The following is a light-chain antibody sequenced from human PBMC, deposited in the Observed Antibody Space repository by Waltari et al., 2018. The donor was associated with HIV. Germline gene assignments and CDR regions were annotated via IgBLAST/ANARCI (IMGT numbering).Light chain of an antibody. J-gene: IGLJ2*01. CDR3: QSYDSSLNVI. V-gene: IGLV1-40*01. CDR2: DIN. CDR1: NPNIGAGYG. Sequence: QSVLTQPPSVSGAPGQRVTIPCTGSNPNIGAGYGVHWYQHLPGAAPKLLIYDINNRPSGVPDRFSGSKSGTSASLAITGLQVEDEGDYFCQSYDSSLNVIFGGGTKLTVL.